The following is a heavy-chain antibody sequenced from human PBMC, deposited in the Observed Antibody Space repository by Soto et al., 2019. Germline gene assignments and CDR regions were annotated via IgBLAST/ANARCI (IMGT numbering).Heavy chain of an antibody. V-gene: IGHV4-31*03. CDR3: AATCVGCGGFNYYGMDV. CDR1: GGSISSGGYY. CDR2: IYYSGST. Sequence: QVQLQESGPGLVKPSQTLSLTCTVSGGSISSGGYYWSWIRQHTGKGLEWIGYIYYSGSTYYNPSLKSRVTISVDTSKNRFALKLRSVTAAATAVYYCAATCVGCGGFNYYGMDVWGQGTTVTVSS. J-gene: IGHJ6*02. D-gene: IGHD2-21*01.